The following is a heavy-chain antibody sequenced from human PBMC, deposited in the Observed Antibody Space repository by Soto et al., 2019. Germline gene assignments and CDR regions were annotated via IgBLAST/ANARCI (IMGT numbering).Heavy chain of an antibody. D-gene: IGHD2-2*02. Sequence: GGSLRLSCSASGFTFSSYAMHWVRQAPGKGLEYVSAISSNGGSTYYADSVKGRFTISRDNSKNTLYLQMSSLRAEDTAVYYCVKIPYCSSTSCYSFDYWGQGTLVTVSS. J-gene: IGHJ4*02. CDR1: GFTFSSYA. V-gene: IGHV3-64D*08. CDR3: VKIPYCSSTSCYSFDY. CDR2: ISSNGGST.